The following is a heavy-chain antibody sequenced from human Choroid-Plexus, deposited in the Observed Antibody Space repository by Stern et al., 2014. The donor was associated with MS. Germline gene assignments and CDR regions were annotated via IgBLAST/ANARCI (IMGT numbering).Heavy chain of an antibody. CDR1: GYIFTGYY. Sequence: VQLVESGAEVKKLGASVKVSCKTFGYIFTGYYIHWVRQAPGQGLEWMAWINPNTGGTKYAQKFQGRVTMSRDTSISTAYVELSSLTSDDTAVYYCARDQRGITIFGVVTDYYYLGMDVWGQGTTVTVSS. CDR2: INPNTGGT. V-gene: IGHV1-2*02. J-gene: IGHJ6*02. CDR3: ARDQRGITIFGVVTDYYYLGMDV. D-gene: IGHD3-3*01.